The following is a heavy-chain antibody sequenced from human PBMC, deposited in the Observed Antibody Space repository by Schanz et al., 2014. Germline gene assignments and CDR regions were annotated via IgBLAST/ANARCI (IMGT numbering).Heavy chain of an antibody. CDR2: VHPGGST. CDR3: ARRWIAAAGGAFDY. Sequence: EVQLLESGGGLVQPGGSLRLSCAVSGFIVRSNYMTWVRQAPGKGLEWVSFVHPGGSTYYPDSVKGRFTISRDSSKNTLNLQMNSLRAVDAAVYYCARRWIAAAGGAFDYWGQGTLVAVSA. V-gene: IGHV3-66*04. J-gene: IGHJ4*02. CDR1: GFIVRSNY. D-gene: IGHD6-13*01.